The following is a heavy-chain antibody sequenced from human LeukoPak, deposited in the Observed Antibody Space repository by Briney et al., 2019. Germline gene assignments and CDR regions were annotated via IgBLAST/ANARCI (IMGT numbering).Heavy chain of an antibody. CDR3: ARSILGYEFDI. J-gene: IGHJ3*02. Sequence: SETLSLTCTVSGGSISSISYYWGWIRQPPGKGLEWIGSIYYSGSTYYNPSLKSRVTMSVDTSKNQFSLKLSSVTAADTAVYYCARSILGYEFDIWGQGTMVTVSS. CDR1: GGSISSISYY. D-gene: IGHD6-13*01. V-gene: IGHV4-39*07. CDR2: IYYSGST.